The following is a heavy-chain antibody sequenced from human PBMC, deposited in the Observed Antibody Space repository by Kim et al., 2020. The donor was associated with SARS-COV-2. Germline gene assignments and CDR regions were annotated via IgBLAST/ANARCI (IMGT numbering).Heavy chain of an antibody. Sequence: DSVKGRVTVSRDNSKNTMSRQMNSRRAEDTAVYYCARDRAGYRADYSGLDVWGQGTTVTVSS. J-gene: IGHJ6*02. CDR3: ARDRAGYRADYSGLDV. D-gene: IGHD3-9*01. V-gene: IGHV3-30*07.